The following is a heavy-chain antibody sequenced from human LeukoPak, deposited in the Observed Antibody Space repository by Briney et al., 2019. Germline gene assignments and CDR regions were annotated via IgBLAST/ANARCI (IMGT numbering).Heavy chain of an antibody. Sequence: PGGSLRLSCAASGFTFSSYAMNWVRQAPGKGLEWVSAISGSGGSTYYADSVKGRFTISRDNSKNTLYLQMNSLRAEDTAVYYCAKAPDSGYAPRRYFEYWGQGTQVTVSS. D-gene: IGHD5-12*01. CDR2: ISGSGGST. J-gene: IGHJ4*02. V-gene: IGHV3-23*01. CDR1: GFTFSSYA. CDR3: AKAPDSGYAPRRYFEY.